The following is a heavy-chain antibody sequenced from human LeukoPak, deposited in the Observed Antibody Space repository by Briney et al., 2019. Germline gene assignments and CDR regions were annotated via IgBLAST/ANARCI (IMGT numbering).Heavy chain of an antibody. CDR2: IYSGGST. V-gene: IGHV3-66*01. CDR1: GFTVSSNY. J-gene: IGHJ4*02. Sequence: GGSLRLSCAASGFTVSSNYMSWVRQAPGKGLEWVSAIYSGGSTYYADSVKGRFTISRDNSKNTLYLQMNSLRAEDTAVYYCAREYDYGLTGYFDYWGQGTLVTVSS. CDR3: AREYDYGLTGYFDY. D-gene: IGHD4-17*01.